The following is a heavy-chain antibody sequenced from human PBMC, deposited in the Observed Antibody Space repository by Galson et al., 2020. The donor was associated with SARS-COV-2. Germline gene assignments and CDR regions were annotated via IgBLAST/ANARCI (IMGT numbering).Heavy chain of an antibody. CDR3: ARGVMVRGVIGRGMGYYYMDV. J-gene: IGHJ6*03. Sequence: ASVKVSCKASGYTFTSYDINWVRQATGQGLEWMGWMNPNSGNTGYAQKFQGRVTITRNTSISTAYMELSSLRSEDTAVYYCARGVMVRGVIGRGMGYYYMDVWGKGTTVTISS. D-gene: IGHD3-10*01. CDR2: MNPNSGNT. CDR1: GYTFTSYD. V-gene: IGHV1-8*03.